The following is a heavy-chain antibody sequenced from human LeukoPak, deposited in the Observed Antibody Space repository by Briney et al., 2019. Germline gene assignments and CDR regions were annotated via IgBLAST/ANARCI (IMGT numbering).Heavy chain of an antibody. J-gene: IGHJ4*02. D-gene: IGHD6-13*01. CDR3: ARIGAGSSRDY. Sequence: GGSLRLSCAASGFTFSNFAMTWVRQAPGKGLEWVSSIVGSSSTYYADSLKGRFTISRDNAKNSLYLQMDSLRAEDTAVYYCARIGAGSSRDYWGQGTLVTVSS. CDR1: GFTFSNFA. V-gene: IGHV3-21*01. CDR2: IVGSSST.